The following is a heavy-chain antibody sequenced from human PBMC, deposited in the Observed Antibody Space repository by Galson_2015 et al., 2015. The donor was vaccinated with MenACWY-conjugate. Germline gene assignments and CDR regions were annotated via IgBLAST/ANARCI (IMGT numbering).Heavy chain of an antibody. V-gene: IGHV3-49*04. J-gene: IGHJ4*02. CDR1: GFTSGDYA. D-gene: IGHD3-22*01. CDR2: IRSKAYGGTT. Sequence: SLRLSCAASGFTSGDYAMSWVRQAPGKGLEWVGFIRSKAYGGTTEYAASVKGRFTISRDDSKSIAYLQMNSLKTEDTAVYYCAWIVGRYYDSSGYYEYYFDFWGQGTLVTVSS. CDR3: AWIVGRYYDSSGYYEYYFDF.